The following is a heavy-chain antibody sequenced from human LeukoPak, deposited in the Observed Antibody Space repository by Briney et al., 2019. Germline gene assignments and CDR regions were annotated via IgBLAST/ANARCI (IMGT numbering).Heavy chain of an antibody. D-gene: IGHD4-17*01. Sequence: AESLTLSCAVSGYTFSSNAMSWVRQAPAKGLDWVSTISGSGGSTFYADSVKGRFTISRNSSKNTLYMQMNSLRVEDTAVYYCAKAPTVTTGMDYWGQGTLVTVSS. CDR1: GYTFSSNA. V-gene: IGHV3-23*01. J-gene: IGHJ4*02. CDR2: ISGSGGST. CDR3: AKAPTVTTGMDY.